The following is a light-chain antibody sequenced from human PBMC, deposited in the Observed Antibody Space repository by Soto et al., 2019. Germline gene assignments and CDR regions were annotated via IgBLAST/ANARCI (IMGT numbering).Light chain of an antibody. Sequence: DLQMTQSPSSLSASVGDRVTITCRASQYIHTHLAWYQQKPGNSPKLLVYGASTLHSGVPSRFSASGSGTDFILTISSLQSEDVATYYCQTYDKAPWTFGPGTRV. CDR1: QYIHTH. CDR3: QTYDKAPWT. V-gene: IGKV1-27*01. J-gene: IGKJ1*01. CDR2: GAS.